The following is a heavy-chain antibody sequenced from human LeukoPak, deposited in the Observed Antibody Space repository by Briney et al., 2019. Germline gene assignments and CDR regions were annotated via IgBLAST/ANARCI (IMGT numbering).Heavy chain of an antibody. CDR3: AREQGGYCSSTSCPWVDY. Sequence: GESLKISCKGSGYSFTSYWIGWVRQMPGKGLEWMGIIYPGDSDTRYSPSFQGQVTISADKSISTAYLQWSSLKASDTAMYYCAREQGGYCSSTSCPWVDYWGQGTLVTVSS. J-gene: IGHJ4*02. D-gene: IGHD2-2*01. CDR1: GYSFTSYW. V-gene: IGHV5-51*01. CDR2: IYPGDSDT.